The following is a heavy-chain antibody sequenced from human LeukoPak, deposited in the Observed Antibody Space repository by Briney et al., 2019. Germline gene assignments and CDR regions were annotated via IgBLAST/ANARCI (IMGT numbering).Heavy chain of an antibody. CDR3: ANSAPGIAAAGQFDY. CDR1: GFTFDDYA. V-gene: IGHV3-9*01. Sequence: PGGSLRLSCAASGFTFDDYAMHWVRQAPGKGLEWVSGISWNSGSIGYADSVKGRFTISRDNAKNSLYLQMNSLRAEDTALYYCANSAPGIAAAGQFDYWGQGTLVTVSS. CDR2: ISWNSGSI. D-gene: IGHD6-13*01. J-gene: IGHJ4*02.